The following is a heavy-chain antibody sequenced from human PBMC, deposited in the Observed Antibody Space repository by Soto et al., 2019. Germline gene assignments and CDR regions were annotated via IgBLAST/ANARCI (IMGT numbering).Heavy chain of an antibody. Sequence: QLQLQESGSGLVKPSQTLSLTCAVSGGSISSGGYSWSWIRQPPGKGLEWIGYIYHSGSTYYNPSIKSRVTISVDRSKNQFSLKLSSVTAADTAVYYCARDLGLGGGWFDPWGQGTLVTVSS. V-gene: IGHV4-30-2*01. CDR2: IYHSGST. CDR3: ARDLGLGGGWFDP. D-gene: IGHD3-10*01. J-gene: IGHJ5*02. CDR1: GGSISSGGYS.